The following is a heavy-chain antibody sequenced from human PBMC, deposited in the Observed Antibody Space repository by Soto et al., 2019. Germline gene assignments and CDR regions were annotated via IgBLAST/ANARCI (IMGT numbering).Heavy chain of an antibody. V-gene: IGHV1-8*02. CDR3: ARRSGWVSDAFDI. J-gene: IGHJ3*02. CDR2: MNPNSGNT. D-gene: IGHD6-19*01. Sequence: GASVKVSCKASGYTFTSYYMHWVRQATGQGLEWMGWMNPNSGNTGYAQKFQGRVTMTRNTSISTAYMELSSLRSEDTAVYYCARRSGWVSDAFDIWGQGTMVTVSS. CDR1: GYTFTSYY.